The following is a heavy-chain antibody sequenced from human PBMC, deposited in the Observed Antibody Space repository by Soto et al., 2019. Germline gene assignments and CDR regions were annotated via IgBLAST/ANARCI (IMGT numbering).Heavy chain of an antibody. V-gene: IGHV3-30-3*01. CDR2: ISYDGNKK. Sequence: QAQLVESGGSVVQPGRSLRLSCAASGFTFSNYAMHWVRQAPGKGLEWVAVISYDGNKKYYAGSVKGRFTISRDNFQNTLYLHMDSLRAEDTAVYYCARDGWAYCGGECDYYFDYWGQGSLVNVPS. CDR3: ARDGWAYCGGECDYYFDY. CDR1: GFTFSNYA. J-gene: IGHJ4*02. D-gene: IGHD2-21*01.